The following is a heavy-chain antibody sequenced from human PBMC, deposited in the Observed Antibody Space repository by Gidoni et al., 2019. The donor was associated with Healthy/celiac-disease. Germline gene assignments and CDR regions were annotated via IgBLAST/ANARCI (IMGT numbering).Heavy chain of an antibody. V-gene: IGHV3-49*03. CDR3: TRVGLDVEMATITY. J-gene: IGHJ4*02. CDR2: IRSKAYGGTT. Sequence: EVQLVESGGGLVQPGRSLRLSCTASGFTFGAYAMSWFRQAPGKGLEWVGFIRSKAYGGTTEYAASVKGRFTISRDDSKSIAYLQMNSLKTEDTAVYYCTRVGLDVEMATITYWGQGTLVTVSS. D-gene: IGHD5-12*01. CDR1: GFTFGAYA.